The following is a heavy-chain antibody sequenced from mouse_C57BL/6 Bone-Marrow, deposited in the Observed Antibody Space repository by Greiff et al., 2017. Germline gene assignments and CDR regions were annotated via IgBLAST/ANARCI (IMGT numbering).Heavy chain of an antibody. V-gene: IGHV5-6*02. CDR2: ISSGGSYT. CDR3: ARREDYFDY. Sequence: DVKLVESGGDLVKPGGSLKLSCAASGFTFSSYGMSWVRQTPDKRLEWVATISSGGSYTYYPDSVKGRFTISRDNAKNTLYLQMSSLKSEDTAMYYCARREDYFDYWGQGTTLTVSS. CDR1: GFTFSSYG. J-gene: IGHJ2*01.